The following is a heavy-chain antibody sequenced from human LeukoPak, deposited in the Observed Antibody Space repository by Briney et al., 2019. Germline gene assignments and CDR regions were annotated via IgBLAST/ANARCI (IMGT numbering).Heavy chain of an antibody. V-gene: IGHV3-7*01. CDR2: IKQDGSEK. D-gene: IGHD6-19*01. Sequence: GGSLRLSCAASGFTFSSYWMNWVRQAPGKGLEWVANIKQDGSEKYYVDSVKGRFTISRDNAKNSVYLQMNSLSAEDTAVYYCVGGSGWLFDYWGQGTLVTVSS. CDR1: GFTFSSYW. CDR3: VGGSGWLFDY. J-gene: IGHJ4*02.